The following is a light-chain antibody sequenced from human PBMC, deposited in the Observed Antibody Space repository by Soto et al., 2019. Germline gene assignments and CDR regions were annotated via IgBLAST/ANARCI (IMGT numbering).Light chain of an antibody. CDR1: QSVSSY. CDR3: QQRSNWPRVT. Sequence: EIVLTHSPGTLSLSPCERATLSFSASQSVSSYLAWYQQKPGQAPRLLIYDASNRATGIPARFSGSGSGTDFTLTISSLEPEDFAVYYCQQRSNWPRVTFGQGTRLEIK. V-gene: IGKV3-11*01. J-gene: IGKJ5*01. CDR2: DAS.